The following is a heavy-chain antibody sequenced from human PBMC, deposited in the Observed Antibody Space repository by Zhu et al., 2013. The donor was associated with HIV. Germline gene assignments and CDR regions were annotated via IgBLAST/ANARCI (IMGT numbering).Heavy chain of an antibody. CDR1: GGTFTHYA. J-gene: IGHJ4*02. V-gene: IGHV1-69*01. Sequence: QVHLVQSGTEVKKPGSSVRLSCRASGGTFTHYAVHWVRQAPGHGLEWVGGIIFVFNVANNAETFQGRVALTADVSKSTAFLTLSSLTLADTALYFWSGLGYWGQGTLVTVSS. CDR3: SGLGY. D-gene: IGHD3-3*01. CDR2: IIFVFNVA.